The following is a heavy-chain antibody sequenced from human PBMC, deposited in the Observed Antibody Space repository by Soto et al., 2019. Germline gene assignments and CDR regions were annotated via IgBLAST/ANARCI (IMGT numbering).Heavy chain of an antibody. J-gene: IGHJ4*03. CDR2: IKLDGSER. CDR3: ARAVKLAVPAATGYFDF. D-gene: IGHD6-13*01. CDR1: GFTFSSYW. Sequence: RRLSCEASGFTFSSYWMSWVRQAPGKGLEWVANIKLDGSERYYVDSVRGRFTISRDNAKNSLFLQMDSLRAEDTAVYYCARAVKLAVPAATGYFDFWGQGTLVTVSS. V-gene: IGHV3-7*03.